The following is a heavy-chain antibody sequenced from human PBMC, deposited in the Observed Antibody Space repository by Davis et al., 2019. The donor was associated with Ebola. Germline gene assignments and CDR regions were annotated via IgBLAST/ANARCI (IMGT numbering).Heavy chain of an antibody. V-gene: IGHV3-72*01. CDR2: TRNKANSYTT. CDR3: ARGSRYSYGPYYGTDV. J-gene: IGHJ6*02. CDR1: GLTVSSKY. Sequence: PGGSLRLSCAASGLTVSSKYMDWVRQAPGKGLEWVGRTRNKANSYTTEYAASVKGRFTISRDDSKNSLYLQMNSLKTEDTAVYYCARGSRYSYGPYYGTDVWGQGTTVTVSS. D-gene: IGHD5-18*01.